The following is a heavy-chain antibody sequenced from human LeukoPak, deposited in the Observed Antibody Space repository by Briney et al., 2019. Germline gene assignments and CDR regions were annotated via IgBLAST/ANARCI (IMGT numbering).Heavy chain of an antibody. CDR2: IYTGGST. V-gene: IGHV4-4*07. J-gene: IGHJ4*02. CDR1: GGSISSYY. Sequence: SETLSLTCTVSGGSISSYYWSWIRQPAGKGLEWIGRIYTGGSTNYNPSLKSRATMSVDTSKNQFSLKLSSVTAADTAVYYCARESASFTLDFDYWGQGTLVTVSS. D-gene: IGHD2-15*01. CDR3: ARESASFTLDFDY.